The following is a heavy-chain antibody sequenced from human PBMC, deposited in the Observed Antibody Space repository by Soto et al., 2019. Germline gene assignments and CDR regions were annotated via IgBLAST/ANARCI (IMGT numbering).Heavy chain of an antibody. CDR3: ARGRDYIWGSSRPPLYSFDY. V-gene: IGHV4-59*01. Sequence: SETLSLTCTVSGGSISSYYWSWIRQPPGKGLEWIGYIYYSGSTNYNPSLKSRVTISVDTSKNQFSLKLSSVTAADTAVYYCARGRDYIWGSSRPPLYSFDYWGQGTLVTVSS. CDR2: IYYSGST. J-gene: IGHJ4*02. CDR1: GGSISSYY. D-gene: IGHD3-16*02.